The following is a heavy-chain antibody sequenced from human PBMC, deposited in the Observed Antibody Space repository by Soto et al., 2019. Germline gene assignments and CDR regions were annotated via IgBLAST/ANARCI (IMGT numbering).Heavy chain of an antibody. V-gene: IGHV4-39*01. D-gene: IGHD1-26*01. CDR1: GGSISSSSYY. Sequence: QLQLQESGPGLVKPSETLSLTCTVSGGSISSSSYYWGWIRQRPGKGLEWIGSVYYSGSTYYNPSLKSRVTISVDTSKNQFSLRLSSVTAADTAVYYCARTQSGSSRDYWGQGTLVTVSS. J-gene: IGHJ4*02. CDR3: ARTQSGSSRDY. CDR2: VYYSGST.